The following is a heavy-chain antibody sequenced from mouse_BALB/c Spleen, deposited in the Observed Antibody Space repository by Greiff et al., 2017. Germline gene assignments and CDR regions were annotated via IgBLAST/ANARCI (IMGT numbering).Heavy chain of an antibody. D-gene: IGHD1-2*01. CDR1: GYTFTSYW. V-gene: IGHV1S81*02. Sequence: QVQLQQPGAELVKPGASVKLSCKASGYTFTSYWMHWVKQRPGQGLEWIGEINPSNGRTNYNEKFKSKATLTVDKSSSTAYMQLSSLTSEDSAVYYCARGDTTANFDYWGQGTTLTVSS. CDR2: INPSNGRT. J-gene: IGHJ2*01. CDR3: ARGDTTANFDY.